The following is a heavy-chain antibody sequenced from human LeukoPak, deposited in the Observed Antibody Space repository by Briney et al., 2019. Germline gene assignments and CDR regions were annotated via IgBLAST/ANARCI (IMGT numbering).Heavy chain of an antibody. CDR2: ISWNSGSI. Sequence: PGRSLRLSCAASGFTFDDYAMHWVRQAPGKGLEWVSGISWNSGSIGYADSVKGRFTISRDNAKNSLYLQMNSLRAEDTALYYCAKGPEGVYYYYGMDVWGQGTTVTVSS. CDR3: AKGPEGVYYYYGMDV. V-gene: IGHV3-9*01. J-gene: IGHJ6*02. CDR1: GFTFDDYA.